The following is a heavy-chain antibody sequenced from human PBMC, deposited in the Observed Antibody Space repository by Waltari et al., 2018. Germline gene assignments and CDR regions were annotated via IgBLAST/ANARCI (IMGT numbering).Heavy chain of an antibody. Sequence: QVQLVQSGAEVKKPGASVKVSCKASGYTFTSYAMHWVRQAPGQRLEWMGWINAGNGNTKYSQKFQGRVTITRDTSASTAYMELSSLRSEDTAVYYCARDPYSSGWYAPFDYWGQGTLVTVSS. CDR1: GYTFTSYA. CDR2: INAGNGNT. D-gene: IGHD6-19*01. V-gene: IGHV1-3*01. J-gene: IGHJ4*02. CDR3: ARDPYSSGWYAPFDY.